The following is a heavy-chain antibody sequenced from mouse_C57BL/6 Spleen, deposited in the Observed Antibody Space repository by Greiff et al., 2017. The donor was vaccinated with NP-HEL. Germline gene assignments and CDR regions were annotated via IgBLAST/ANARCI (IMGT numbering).Heavy chain of an antibody. CDR3: ARVGNYYGHYYAMDY. CDR2: IYPSDSET. V-gene: IGHV1-61*01. D-gene: IGHD1-1*01. CDR1: GYTFTSYW. J-gene: IGHJ4*01. Sequence: QVQLKQPGAELVRPGSSVKLSCKASGYTFTSYWMDWVKQRPGQGLEWIGNIYPSDSETHYNQKFKDKATLTVDKSSSTAYMQLSSLTSEDSAVYYCARVGNYYGHYYAMDYWGQGTSVTVSS.